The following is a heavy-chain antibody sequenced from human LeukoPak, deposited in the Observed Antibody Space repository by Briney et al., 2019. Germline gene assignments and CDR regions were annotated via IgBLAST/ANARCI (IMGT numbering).Heavy chain of an antibody. Sequence: QPGGSLRLPCAASGFTFSNYWMHWVRQAPGKGLVWVSRMNSDGSSRNYADSVKGRFTISRDNAKNTVYLQMNSLRAEDAAVYYCASASSHRIAAGGDYWGQGILVTVSS. D-gene: IGHD6-13*01. V-gene: IGHV3-74*01. CDR3: ASASSHRIAAGGDY. CDR1: GFTFSNYW. J-gene: IGHJ4*02. CDR2: MNSDGSSR.